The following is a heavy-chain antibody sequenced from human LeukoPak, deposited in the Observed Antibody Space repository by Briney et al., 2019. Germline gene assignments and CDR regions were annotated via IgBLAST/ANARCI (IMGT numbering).Heavy chain of an antibody. CDR2: ISGSGSST. V-gene: IGHV3-23*01. Sequence: PGGSLRLSCAASGFTFSSYAMSWVRQAPGKGLEWVSAISGSGSSTYYADSVKGRVTISRDNSKNTLYLQMNSLRAEDTAVYYCADYGYGGNSAGYWGQGTLVTVSS. CDR3: ADYGYGGNSAGY. D-gene: IGHD4-23*01. J-gene: IGHJ4*02. CDR1: GFTFSSYA.